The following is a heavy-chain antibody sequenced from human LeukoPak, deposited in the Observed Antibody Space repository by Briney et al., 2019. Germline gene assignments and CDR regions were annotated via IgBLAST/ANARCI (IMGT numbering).Heavy chain of an antibody. J-gene: IGHJ6*03. CDR2: IYYSGST. D-gene: IGHD6-25*01. CDR1: GGFISGSNYY. Sequence: SETLSLTCTFSGGFISGSNYYWAWIRQAPGKGLEWIGSIYYSGSTYYDPSLKSRVTISVDTSKNQFSLKLSSVTAADTGVYYCARHPRQTYYFYMDVWGKGTTVTISS. CDR3: ARHPRQTYYFYMDV. V-gene: IGHV4-39*01.